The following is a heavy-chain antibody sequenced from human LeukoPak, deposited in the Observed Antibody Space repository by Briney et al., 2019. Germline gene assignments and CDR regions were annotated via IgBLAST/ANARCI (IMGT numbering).Heavy chain of an antibody. D-gene: IGHD2-15*01. V-gene: IGHV4-34*01. Sequence: SETLSLTCAAYGGSFSGYYWSWIRQPPGKGLEWIGSIYHSGSTYYNPSLKSRVTISVDTSKNQFSLKLSSVTAADTAVYYCAREVVVVAATTGGFDHRGQGTLVTVSS. J-gene: IGHJ5*02. CDR2: IYHSGST. CDR1: GGSFSGYY. CDR3: AREVVVVAATTGGFDH.